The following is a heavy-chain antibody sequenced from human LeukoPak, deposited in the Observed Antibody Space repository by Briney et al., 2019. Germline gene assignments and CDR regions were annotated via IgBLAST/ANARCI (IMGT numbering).Heavy chain of an antibody. CDR3: ARDGVLRYFDGYYYYMDV. Sequence: GASVKVSCKTSGYTFSDYYIHWIRQAPGQGLEWMGIINPSGGSTTYAQKFQGRVTMTRDMSTSTVYMELSSLRSEDTAVYYCARDGVLRYFDGYYYYMDVWGKGTTVTVSS. CDR1: GYTFSDYY. CDR2: INPSGGST. J-gene: IGHJ6*03. D-gene: IGHD3-9*01. V-gene: IGHV1-46*01.